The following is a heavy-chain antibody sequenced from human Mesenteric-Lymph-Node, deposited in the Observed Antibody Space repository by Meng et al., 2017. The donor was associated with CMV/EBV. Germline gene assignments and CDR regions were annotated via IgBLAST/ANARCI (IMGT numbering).Heavy chain of an antibody. CDR1: GGSISNNY. CDR2: IYYRGST. Sequence: GSLRLSCTVSGGSISNNYWSWIRQPPGKGLEWIGYIYYRGSTSYNPSLKSRVTISVDTSKNQSSLELSSVTAADTAVYYCARLVARRSCDYWGQGTLVTVSS. J-gene: IGHJ4*02. CDR3: ARLVARRSCDY. D-gene: IGHD5-12*01. V-gene: IGHV4-59*12.